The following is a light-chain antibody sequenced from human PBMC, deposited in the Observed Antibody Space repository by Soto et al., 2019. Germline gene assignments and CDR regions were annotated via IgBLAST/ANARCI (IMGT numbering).Light chain of an antibody. V-gene: IGKV1-5*01. Sequence: DIQGTQSPSTLSASVGASFTITGRASHLISDKLAWYQQKPGKAPKLLVYDVSHLESGVPSRFSGSGSGTEFTLAISSLQPDDFATYYCQQYYSYSWTFGQGTKVDIK. J-gene: IGKJ1*01. CDR3: QQYYSYSWT. CDR1: HLISDK. CDR2: DVS.